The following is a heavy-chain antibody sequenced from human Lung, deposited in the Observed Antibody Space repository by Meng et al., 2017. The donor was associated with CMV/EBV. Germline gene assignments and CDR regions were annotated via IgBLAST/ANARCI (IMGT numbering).Heavy chain of an antibody. D-gene: IGHD5-18*01. CDR1: GVSISNHY. CDR2: VHYTGDT. J-gene: IGHJ4*02. CDR3: ARGRGYGLDYFDY. V-gene: IGHV4-59*11. Sequence: LXCTVSGVSISNHYWSWIRQPPGKGLEWIGYVHYTGDTNYKPSLKSRLTTSVDTSKSQFSLKLSSVAAAGTAVYFCARGRGYGLDYFDYWGQGKLVTGSS.